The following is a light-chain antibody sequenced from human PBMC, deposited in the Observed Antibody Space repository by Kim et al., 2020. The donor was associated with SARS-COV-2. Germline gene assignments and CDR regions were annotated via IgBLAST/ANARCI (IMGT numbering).Light chain of an antibody. CDR1: SLRSCY. J-gene: IGLJ3*02. V-gene: IGLV3-19*01. CDR3: YSRHSSGYYWM. CDR2: AKN. Sequence: ALGQTVRITCQGDSLRSCYASWYQQKPGQAPVLVIYAKNNRPSGIPDRFSGSNSGNTASLTITGAQAEDEADYYCYSRHSSGYYWMFGGGTQLTV.